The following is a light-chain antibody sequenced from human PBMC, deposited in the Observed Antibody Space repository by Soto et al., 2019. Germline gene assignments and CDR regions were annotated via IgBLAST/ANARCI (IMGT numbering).Light chain of an antibody. J-gene: IGKJ1*01. CDR1: QSVSSF. CDR3: QQRSSWT. CDR2: DAS. Sequence: EIVLTQSPATLSLSPGERATPSCRASQSVSSFLGWYQQKPGQAPRLLIYDASNRAPGIPARFSGSGSGTDFTLTISSLEPEDFAVYYCQQRSSWTFGQGTKVEIK. V-gene: IGKV3-11*01.